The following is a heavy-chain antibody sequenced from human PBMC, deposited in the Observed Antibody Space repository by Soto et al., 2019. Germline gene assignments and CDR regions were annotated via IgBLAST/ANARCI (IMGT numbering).Heavy chain of an antibody. J-gene: IGHJ5*02. V-gene: IGHV4-34*01. D-gene: IGHD3-10*01. CDR1: GGSFSGYY. CDR2: INHSGST. CDR3: ARGRTSPLWFGELSWFDP. Sequence: SETLSLTCAVYGGSFSGYYWSWIRQPPGKGLEWIGEINHSGSTNYNPSLKSRVTISVDTSKNQFSLKLSSVTAADTAVYYCARGRTSPLWFGELSWFDPWGQGTLVTVSS.